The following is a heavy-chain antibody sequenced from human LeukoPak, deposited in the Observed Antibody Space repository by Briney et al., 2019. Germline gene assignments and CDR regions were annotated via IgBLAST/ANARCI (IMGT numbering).Heavy chain of an antibody. CDR3: ARDQLVLDY. D-gene: IGHD6-13*01. Sequence: ASQTLSLTCSVSGGSISGDDDYWSWIRQPPGKGLEWIGYINHSGNTYYIPSLRSRGTISIDTSKNQFSLELSSVTAADTAVYYCARDQLVLDYWGQGTLVTVSS. J-gene: IGHJ4*02. V-gene: IGHV4-30-4*08. CDR2: INHSGNT. CDR1: GGSISGDDDY.